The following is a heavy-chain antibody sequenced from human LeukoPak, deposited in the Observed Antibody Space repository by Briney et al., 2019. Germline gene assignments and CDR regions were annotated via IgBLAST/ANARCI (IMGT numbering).Heavy chain of an antibody. J-gene: IGHJ3*02. Sequence: GGSLRLSCAASGFTFSSYWMSWVRQAPGKGLEWVANIKQDGSEKYYVDSVKGRFTISRDNAKNSLYLQMNNLRAEDTAVYYCARDLYCSGGSCYPKKSGAFDIWGQGTMVTVSS. D-gene: IGHD2-15*01. CDR1: GFTFSSYW. CDR3: ARDLYCSGGSCYPKKSGAFDI. V-gene: IGHV3-7*01. CDR2: IKQDGSEK.